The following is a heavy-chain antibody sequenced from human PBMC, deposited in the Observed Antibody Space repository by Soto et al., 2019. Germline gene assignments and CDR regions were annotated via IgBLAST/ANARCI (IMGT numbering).Heavy chain of an antibody. J-gene: IGHJ4*02. V-gene: IGHV4-31*03. Sequence: PSETLSLTCTVSGGSISSGGYYWSWIRQHPGKGLEWIGYIYYSGSTYYNPSLKSRVTISVDTSKNQFSLKLSSVTAADTAVYYCARGDLGVFGVVPNYFDYWGQGTLVTVS. CDR3: ARGDLGVFGVVPNYFDY. CDR1: GGSISSGGYY. CDR2: IYYSGST. D-gene: IGHD3-3*01.